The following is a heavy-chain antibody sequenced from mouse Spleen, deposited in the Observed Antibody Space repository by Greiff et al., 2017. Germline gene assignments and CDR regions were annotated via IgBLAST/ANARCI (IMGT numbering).Heavy chain of an antibody. CDR2: ISSGSSTI. CDR1: GFTFSDYG. CDR3: ARPLYRYDEAWFAY. D-gene: IGHD2-14*01. J-gene: IGHJ3*01. Sequence: EVKLMESGGGLVKPGGSLKLSCAASGFTFSDYGMHWVRQAPEKGLEWVAYISSGSSTIYYADTVKGRFTISRDNAKNTLFLQMTSLRSEDTAMYYCARPLYRYDEAWFAYWGQGTLVTVSA. V-gene: IGHV5-17*01.